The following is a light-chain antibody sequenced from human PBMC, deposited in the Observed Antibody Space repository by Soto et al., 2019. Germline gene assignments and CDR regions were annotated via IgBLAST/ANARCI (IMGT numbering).Light chain of an antibody. J-gene: IGLJ3*02. Sequence: QSVLTQPASVSGSPGQSITISCTGTSSDVGGYNYVSWYQQHPGKAPKLMIYEVSNRPSGVSNRFSGSKSGNTASLTISGLQAEDEADYYCSSYKARSTLVFGGGTKVTVL. CDR3: SSYKARSTLV. CDR1: SSDVGGYNY. CDR2: EVS. V-gene: IGLV2-14*01.